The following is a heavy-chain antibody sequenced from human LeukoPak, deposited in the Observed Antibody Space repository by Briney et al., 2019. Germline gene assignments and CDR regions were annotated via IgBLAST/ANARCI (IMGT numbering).Heavy chain of an antibody. D-gene: IGHD4-11*01. Sequence: PETLYLTCPVSGGSISSYYWSWIRQPPGKGLEWIGYIYYSGSTNYNPSLKSRVTISVDTSKNQFSLKLSSVTAADTAVYYCARHYSNYDYWGQGTLVTVSS. V-gene: IGHV4-59*08. CDR3: ARHYSNYDY. CDR1: GGSISSYY. J-gene: IGHJ4*02. CDR2: IYYSGST.